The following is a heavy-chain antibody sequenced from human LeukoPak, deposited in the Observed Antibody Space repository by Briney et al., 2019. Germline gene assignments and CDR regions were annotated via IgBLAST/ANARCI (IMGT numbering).Heavy chain of an antibody. CDR1: GFTFSIFG. J-gene: IGHJ4*02. CDR3: AKDIGITMVRGVTFDY. CDR2: ITNGGEDT. V-gene: IGHV3-23*01. Sequence: GGSLRLSCAASGFTFSIFGMSWIRKAPGKGLERVSGITNGGEDTYYADSVKGRFTISRDNAKNSLYLQMNSLRAEDTALYYCAKDIGITMVRGVTFDYWGQGTLVTVSS. D-gene: IGHD3-10*01.